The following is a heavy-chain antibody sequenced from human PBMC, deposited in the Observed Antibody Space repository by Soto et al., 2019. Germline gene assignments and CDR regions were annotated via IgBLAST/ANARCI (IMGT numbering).Heavy chain of an antibody. CDR2: ISGSDGST. CDR3: ATVPGMYSDFDC. J-gene: IGHJ4*02. V-gene: IGHV3-23*01. D-gene: IGHD2-8*01. Sequence: ELQRLESGGCLVQPGGSLRLSCAASGFTVSSYAMSWVRQAPGKGLEWVSAISGSDGSTFYADSVKGRFTISRDDSKTTLYLQMNSLSAEDTAVYYCATVPGMYSDFDCWGQGTLVTVSS. CDR1: GFTVSSYA.